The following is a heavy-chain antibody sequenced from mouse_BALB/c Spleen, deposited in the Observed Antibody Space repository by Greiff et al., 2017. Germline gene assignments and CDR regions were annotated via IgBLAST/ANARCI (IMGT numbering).Heavy chain of an antibody. CDR3: ARDYYGSSFAWFAY. CDR1: GFTFSDYY. Sequence: EVMLVESGGGLVKPGGSLKLSCAASGFTFSDYYMYWVRQTPEKRLEWVATISDGGSYTYYPDSVKGRFTISRDNAKNNLYLQMSSLKSEDTAMYYCARDYYGSSFAWFAYWGQGTLVTVSP. D-gene: IGHD1-1*01. J-gene: IGHJ3*01. V-gene: IGHV5-4*02. CDR2: ISDGGSYT.